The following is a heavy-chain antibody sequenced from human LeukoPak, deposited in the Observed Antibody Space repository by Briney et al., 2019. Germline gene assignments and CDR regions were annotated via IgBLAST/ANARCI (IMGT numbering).Heavy chain of an antibody. CDR1: GFTFSSYG. CDR2: IRYDGSNK. V-gene: IGHV3-30*02. D-gene: IGHD3-22*01. CDR3: AKDWASSGYYDY. Sequence: GGSLRLSCAASGFTFSSYGMHWVRQAPGKGLEWVAVIRYDGSNKYYADSVKGRFTISRDNSKNTLYLQMNSLRAEDTAVYYCAKDWASSGYYDYWGQGTLVTVSS. J-gene: IGHJ4*02.